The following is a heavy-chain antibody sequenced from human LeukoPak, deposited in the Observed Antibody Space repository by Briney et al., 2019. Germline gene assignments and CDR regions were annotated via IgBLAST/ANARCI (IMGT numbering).Heavy chain of an antibody. CDR2: ISYDGSNK. V-gene: IGHV3-30*18. Sequence: GGSLRLSCAASGFTFSSYAMHWVRQAPGKGLEWVAVISYDGSNKYYADSVKGRFTISRDNSKNTLYLQMNSLRAEDTAVYYCAKDRITMIVAGYFDYWGQGTLVTVSS. J-gene: IGHJ4*02. CDR3: AKDRITMIVAGYFDY. CDR1: GFTFSSYA. D-gene: IGHD3-22*01.